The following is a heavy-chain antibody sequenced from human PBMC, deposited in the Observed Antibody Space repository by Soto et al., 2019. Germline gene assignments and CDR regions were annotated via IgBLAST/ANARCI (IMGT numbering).Heavy chain of an antibody. CDR1: GGTFSTYA. CDR3: XXXXQLWLRRINNGYSG. Sequence: QVQLVQSGAEVKKPESSVKVSCKAPGGTFSTYAISWVRQAPGQGLEWMGGIIPMFGTANYAQRFQDRVTXXXXXSXXXXXXXXXXXXSXXTXVYXXXXXXQLWLRRINNGYSGWGQGTLVTVSS. CDR2: IIPMFGTA. D-gene: IGHD5-12*01. V-gene: IGHV1-69*05. J-gene: IGHJ4*02.